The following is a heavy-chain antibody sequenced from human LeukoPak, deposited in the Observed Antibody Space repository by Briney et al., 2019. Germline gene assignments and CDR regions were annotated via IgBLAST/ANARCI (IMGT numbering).Heavy chain of an antibody. CDR3: ARESPYGGNYASDI. J-gene: IGHJ3*02. Sequence: GGSLRLSCAASGFTFSNYYMNWARQGPGKGLVWVSRISGDGSSTRYADSVKGRFTISRDNAKNTLYLQMNSLRAEDTAVYYCARESPYGGNYASDIWGQGTRVTVSS. CDR2: ISGDGSST. V-gene: IGHV3-74*01. CDR1: GFTFSNYY. D-gene: IGHD4-23*01.